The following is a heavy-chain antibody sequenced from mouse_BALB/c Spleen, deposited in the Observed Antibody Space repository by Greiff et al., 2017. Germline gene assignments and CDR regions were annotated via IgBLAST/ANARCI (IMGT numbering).Heavy chain of an antibody. CDR3: ARNPPYDGYYLYYFDY. J-gene: IGHJ2*01. CDR2: IWSGGST. Sequence: VKLMESGPGLVQPSQSLSITCTVSGFSLTSYGVHWVRQSPGKGLEWLGVIWSGGSTDYNAAFISRLSISKDNSKSQVFFKMNSLQANDTAIYYCARNPPYDGYYLYYFDYWGQGTTLTVSS. CDR1: GFSLTSYG. V-gene: IGHV2-2*02. D-gene: IGHD2-3*01.